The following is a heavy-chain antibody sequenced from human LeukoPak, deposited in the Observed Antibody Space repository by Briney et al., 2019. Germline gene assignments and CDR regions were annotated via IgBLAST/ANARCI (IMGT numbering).Heavy chain of an antibody. Sequence: GGSLRLSCAASGFSFSRYSMKWVRQAPGKGLEWVSYISDSSAMYYADSVEGRFTISRDNAKNSLYLQMNSLRAEDTAVYYCAKPPEKAAAGPPGSAPGGKETLATVSS. CDR1: GFSFSRYS. CDR3: AKPPEKAAAGPPGSAP. J-gene: IGHJ5*02. V-gene: IGHV3-48*01. CDR2: ISDSSAM. D-gene: IGHD6-13*01.